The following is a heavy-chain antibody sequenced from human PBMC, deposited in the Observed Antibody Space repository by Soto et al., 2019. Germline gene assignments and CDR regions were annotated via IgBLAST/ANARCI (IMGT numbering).Heavy chain of an antibody. V-gene: IGHV1-2*02. J-gene: IGHJ6*02. D-gene: IGHD3-3*01. CDR2: INPNSGGT. CDR3: ARGDTYYDFWSGYYTYYGMDV. CDR1: GYTFTGYY. Sequence: ASVKVSCKASGYTFTGYYMHWVRQAPGQGLEWMGWINPNSGGTNYAQKFQGRVTMTRDTSISTAYMELSRLRSDDTAVYYCARGDTYYDFWSGYYTYYGMDVWGQGTRVTVSS.